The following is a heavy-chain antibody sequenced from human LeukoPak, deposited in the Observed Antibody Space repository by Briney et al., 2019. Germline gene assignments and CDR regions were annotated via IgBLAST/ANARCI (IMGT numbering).Heavy chain of an antibody. CDR3: ARDRDCSSTSCNEGLDY. CDR2: IYYSGST. J-gene: IGHJ4*02. D-gene: IGHD2-2*01. Sequence: SETLSLTCTVSGGSISSYYWSWIRQPPGKGLEWIGYIYYSGSTNYNPSLTSRVTISVDTSKNQFSLKLSSVTAADTAVYYCARDRDCSSTSCNEGLDYWGQGTLVTVSS. CDR1: GGSISSYY. V-gene: IGHV4-59*01.